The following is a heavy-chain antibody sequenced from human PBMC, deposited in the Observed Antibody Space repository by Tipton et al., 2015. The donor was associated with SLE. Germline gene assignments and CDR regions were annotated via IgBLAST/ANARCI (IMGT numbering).Heavy chain of an antibody. D-gene: IGHD6-13*01. V-gene: IGHV1-69*05. CDR3: ARANPIAAAGIDFDY. CDR1: GYTFTSYG. CDR2: IIPIFGTA. J-gene: IGHJ4*02. Sequence: QSGAEVKKPGASVKVSCKASGYTFTSYGISWVRQAPGQGLEWMGGIIPIFGTANYAQKFQGRVTITTDESTSTAYMELSSLRSEDTAVYYCARANPIAAAGIDFDYWGQGTLVTVSS.